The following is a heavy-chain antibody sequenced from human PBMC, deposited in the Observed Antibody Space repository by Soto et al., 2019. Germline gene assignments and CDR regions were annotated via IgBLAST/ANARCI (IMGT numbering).Heavy chain of an antibody. Sequence: SXRLSCEVSGSSISDFFMHWVRQIPGKGPVWVARIGRDGSKIDYADAVKGRFTISRDTAKNFVFLQMNSLRAEDTAVYHCARGVVCSACLEGAWFDPWGPGTLVTVSS. CDR3: ARGVVCSACLEGAWFDP. CDR2: IGRDGSKI. CDR1: GSSISDFF. J-gene: IGHJ5*02. V-gene: IGHV3-74*01. D-gene: IGHD2-15*01.